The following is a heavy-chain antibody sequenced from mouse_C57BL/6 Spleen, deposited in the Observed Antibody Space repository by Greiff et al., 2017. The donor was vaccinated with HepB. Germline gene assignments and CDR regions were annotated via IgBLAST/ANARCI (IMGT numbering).Heavy chain of an antibody. V-gene: IGHV1-72*01. D-gene: IGHD2-3*01. CDR1: GYTFTSYW. Sequence: QVQLQQPGAELVKPGASVKLSCKASGYTFTSYWMHWVKQRPGRGLEWIGRIDPNSGGTKYNEKFKSKATLTVDKPSSTAYMQISSLTSEDSAVYYCARLGIYDGYHGGMDYWGQGTSVTVSS. J-gene: IGHJ4*01. CDR3: ARLGIYDGYHGGMDY. CDR2: IDPNSGGT.